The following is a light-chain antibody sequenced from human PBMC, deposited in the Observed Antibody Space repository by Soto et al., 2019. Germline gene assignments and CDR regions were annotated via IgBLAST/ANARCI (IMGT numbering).Light chain of an antibody. V-gene: IGLV2-8*01. CDR2: EVS. CDR1: SSDVGDYNY. CDR3: SSYAGSNIVL. Sequence: QSVLTQPPSASGSPGQSVTISCTGTSSDVGDYNYVSWYQQHPGKAPKLMIYEVSKRPSGVPDRFSGSKSGNTASLTVSGLQAEDEADYYCSSYAGSNIVLFGGGTKVTVL. J-gene: IGLJ2*01.